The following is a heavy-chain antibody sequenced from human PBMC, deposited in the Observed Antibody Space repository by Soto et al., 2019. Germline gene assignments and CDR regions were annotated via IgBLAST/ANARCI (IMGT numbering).Heavy chain of an antibody. J-gene: IGHJ6*04. Sequence: SETLSLTCAVYGGSFSGYYWSWIRQPPGKGLEWIGYINHSGSTNYNPSLKSRVTISVDTSKNQFSLKLSSVTAADTAVYYCARLSGYGMDVWGKGTTVTVSS. CDR1: GGSFSGYY. V-gene: IGHV4-34*01. CDR3: ARLSGYGMDV. CDR2: INHSGST. D-gene: IGHD1-26*01.